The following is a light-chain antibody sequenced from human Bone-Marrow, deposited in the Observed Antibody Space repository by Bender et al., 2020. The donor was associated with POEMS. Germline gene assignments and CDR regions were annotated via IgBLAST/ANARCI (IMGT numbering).Light chain of an antibody. V-gene: IGLV7-46*01. CDR3: LISYGNSYV. CDR1: SGPVTTNHF. J-gene: IGLJ1*01. Sequence: QAVVTQEPSLTVSPGGTVTLTCDSSSGPVTTNHFPSWFQLKPGQAPKPLIYDTMKRHSWTGARFSGSLLGDKAALTLSFARPEDEAYYYCLISYGNSYVFGTGTKVTV. CDR2: DTM.